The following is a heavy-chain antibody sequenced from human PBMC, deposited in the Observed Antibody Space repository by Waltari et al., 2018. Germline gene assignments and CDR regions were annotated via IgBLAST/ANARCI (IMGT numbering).Heavy chain of an antibody. V-gene: IGHV5-10-1*03. CDR1: GYSFASFW. CDR2: SDPSDSEI. D-gene: IGHD3-3*02. Sequence: EVQLVQSGAEVKKPGESLRISCKGSGYSFASFWLTWVRQMPGKGLEWMGRSDPSDSEIDYSPSFQGHVTISVDNSVTTAYLQWNSLKASDTAMYYCARHFVGNSPEFDYWGQGTLVTVSS. J-gene: IGHJ4*02. CDR3: ARHFVGNSPEFDY.